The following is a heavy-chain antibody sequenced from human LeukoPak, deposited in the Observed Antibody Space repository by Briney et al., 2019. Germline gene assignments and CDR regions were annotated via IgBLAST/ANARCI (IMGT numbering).Heavy chain of an antibody. D-gene: IGHD5-18*01. CDR1: GFTFSSYW. CDR2: INSDGSNT. V-gene: IGHV3-74*01. J-gene: IGHJ4*02. Sequence: GGSLRLSCAASGFTFSSYWMHWVRQAPGKGLVWVSRINSDGSNTSYADSVKGRFTISRDNAKNTLYLQMNSLRAEDTAVYYCARDRGYGYLFDYWGQGTLVTVSS. CDR3: ARDRGYGYLFDY.